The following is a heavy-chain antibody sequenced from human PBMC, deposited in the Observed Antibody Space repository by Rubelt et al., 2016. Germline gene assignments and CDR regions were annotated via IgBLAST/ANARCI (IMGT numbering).Heavy chain of an antibody. CDR2: IYYSGST. D-gene: IGHD1-26*01. Sequence: QVQMQESGPGLVKPSQTLSLTCSVSGVAISAGGYYWSWIRQYPGKGLEWMGFIYYSGSTFFKSSLKSRLTISADTSKNQFSRKVSSVAAADTAVYYCARGLVDFRYWGQGTLVTVSS. CDR3: ARGLVDFRY. J-gene: IGHJ4*02. V-gene: IGHV4-31*02. CDR1: GVAISAGGYY.